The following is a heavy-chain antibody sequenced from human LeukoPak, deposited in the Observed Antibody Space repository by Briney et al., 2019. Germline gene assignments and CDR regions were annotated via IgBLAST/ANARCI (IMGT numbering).Heavy chain of an antibody. D-gene: IGHD3-16*02. CDR2: ISSSSLYI. CDR1: GSTFSNYN. J-gene: IGHJ6*03. CDR3: ARDLLGYNYYYMDV. V-gene: IGHV3-21*01. Sequence: GGSLRLSCAASGSTFSNYNMNWVRQAPGKGLEWVSSISSSSLYIYYADSVRGRFTISRDNAKRSLYLQMNSLRAEDTAVYYCARDLLGYNYYYMDVWGKGTTVTVSS.